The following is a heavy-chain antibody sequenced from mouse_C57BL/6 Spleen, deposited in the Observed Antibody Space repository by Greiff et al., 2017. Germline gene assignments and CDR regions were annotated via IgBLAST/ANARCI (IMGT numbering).Heavy chain of an antibody. CDR3: ASSTYYNAMDY. CDR1: GYTFTSYT. V-gene: IGHV1-4*01. D-gene: IGHD2-12*01. CDR2: INPSSGYT. Sequence: VKLVESGAELARPGASVKMSCKASGYTFTSYTMHWVKQRPGQGLEWIGYINPSSGYTKYNQKFKDKATLTADKSSSTAYMQLSSLTSEDSAVYYCASSTYYNAMDYWGQGTSVTVSS. J-gene: IGHJ4*01.